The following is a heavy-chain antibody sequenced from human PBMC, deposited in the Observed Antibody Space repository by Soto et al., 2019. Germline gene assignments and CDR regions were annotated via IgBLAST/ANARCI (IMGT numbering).Heavy chain of an antibody. Sequence: PSETLSLTCTVSGGSISSGGYYWSWIRQHPGKGLEWIGYIYYSGSTYYNPSLKSRVTISVDTSKNQFSLKLSSVTAADTAVYYCARVCCGGVCPTPYYFDYWGQGTLVTVSS. D-gene: IGHD2-21*02. V-gene: IGHV4-31*03. CDR3: ARVCCGGVCPTPYYFDY. J-gene: IGHJ4*02. CDR2: IYYSGST. CDR1: GGSISSGGYY.